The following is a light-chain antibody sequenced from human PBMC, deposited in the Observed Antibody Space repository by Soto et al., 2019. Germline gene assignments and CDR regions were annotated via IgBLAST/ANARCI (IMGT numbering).Light chain of an antibody. CDR3: GAYAGSSTWVFGAGSSTGV. CDR2: EVS. V-gene: IGLV2-23*02. J-gene: IGLJ3*02. CDR1: SSDVGSYNL. Sequence: QSALTQPASVSGSPGQSITISCTGTSSDVGSYNLVSWYQQHPGKAPKLMIYEVSKRPSGVSNRFSGSKSGNTASLTISGLQAEDEADYYCGAYAGSSTWVFGAGSSTGVFGGGTKVTVL.